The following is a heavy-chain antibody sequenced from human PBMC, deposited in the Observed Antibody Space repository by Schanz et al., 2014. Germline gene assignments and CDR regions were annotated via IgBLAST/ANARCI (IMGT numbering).Heavy chain of an antibody. D-gene: IGHD6-13*01. V-gene: IGHV3-21*01. Sequence: VQLQESGPGLVKPSGTLSLTCAVSGASISSSNWWSWVRQPPGKGLEWVSGISGSGGSTYYADSVKGRFTISRDNAKNSLYLQMNSLRAEDTAVYYCAREEGWGIAAAGPKHYYYGMDVWGQGTTVTVS. CDR3: AREEGWGIAAAGPKHYYYGMDV. CDR1: GASISSSNW. J-gene: IGHJ6*02. CDR2: ISGSGGST.